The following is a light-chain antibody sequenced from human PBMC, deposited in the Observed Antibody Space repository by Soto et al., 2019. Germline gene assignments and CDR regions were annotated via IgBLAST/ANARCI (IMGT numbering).Light chain of an antibody. Sequence: QSVLTQPASVSGSPGQSITISCTGTSSDVGGCNYVSWYQQHPGKAPKLMIYDVSNRPSGVSNHFSGSKSGNTASLTSSGLQAEDEANYYCSSYTSSSTPYVFGTGTKVTVL. V-gene: IGLV2-14*01. CDR1: SSDVGGCNY. CDR2: DVS. J-gene: IGLJ1*01. CDR3: SSYTSSSTPYV.